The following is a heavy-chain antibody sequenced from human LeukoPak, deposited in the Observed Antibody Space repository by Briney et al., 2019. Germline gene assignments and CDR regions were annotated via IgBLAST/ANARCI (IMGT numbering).Heavy chain of an antibody. CDR1: GYTFTSYD. J-gene: IGHJ5*02. V-gene: IGHV1-8*03. CDR3: AKTIPVAGTSIWFDP. D-gene: IGHD6-19*01. CDR2: MKSNSGNT. Sequence: ASVKVSCKASGYTFTSYDINWVRQATGQGLEWMGWMKSNSGNTGYAQKFQGRVTITRNTSISTAYMELGSLRSEDTAVYYCAKTIPVAGTSIWFDPWGQGTLVIVSS.